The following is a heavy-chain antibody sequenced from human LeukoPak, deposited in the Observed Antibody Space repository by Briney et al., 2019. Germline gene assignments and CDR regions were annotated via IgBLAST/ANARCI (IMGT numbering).Heavy chain of an antibody. CDR2: INHSGST. V-gene: IGHV4-34*01. CDR3: ASWDSSSHDY. J-gene: IGHJ4*02. CDR1: GGSLSGYY. Sequence: SETLSLTCAVYGGSLSGYYWSWIRQPPGKGLEWIGEINHSGSTNYNPSLKSRVTISVDTSKNQFSLKLSSVTAADTAVYYCASWDSSSHDYWGQGTLVTVSS. D-gene: IGHD6-13*01.